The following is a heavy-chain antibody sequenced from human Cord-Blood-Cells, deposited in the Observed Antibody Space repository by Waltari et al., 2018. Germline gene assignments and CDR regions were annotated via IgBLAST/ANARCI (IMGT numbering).Heavy chain of an antibody. V-gene: IGHV4-39*01. Sequence: QLQLQESGPGLVKPSETLSLTCTVSGGSISSSSYYWGWIRQPPGKGLEGIGSIYYSGSTYSNPSLKSRVTISVDTSKNQFSLKLSSVTAADTAVYYCARRGRYCSSTSCYEYAFDIWGQGTMVTVSS. D-gene: IGHD2-2*01. CDR3: ARRGRYCSSTSCYEYAFDI. CDR2: IYYSGST. J-gene: IGHJ3*02. CDR1: GGSISSSSYY.